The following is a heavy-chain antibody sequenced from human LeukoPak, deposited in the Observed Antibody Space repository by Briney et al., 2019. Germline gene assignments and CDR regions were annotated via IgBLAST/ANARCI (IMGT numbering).Heavy chain of an antibody. D-gene: IGHD5-24*01. CDR2: IPWNNDII. CDR3: VRGDWLDF. V-gene: IGHV3-9*01. Sequence: GGSLRHSCVASGFPFGNYAMHWVRQTPGKGLEWVAGIPWNNDIITYADSVRGRFTVSRDNAKNSVYLQMDSLKPEDTALYHCVRGDWLDFWGQGTLVTVSS. CDR1: GFPFGNYA. J-gene: IGHJ5*01.